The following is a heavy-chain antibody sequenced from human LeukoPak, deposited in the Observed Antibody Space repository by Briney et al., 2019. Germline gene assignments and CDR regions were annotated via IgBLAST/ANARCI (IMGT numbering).Heavy chain of an antibody. CDR2: ISYDGSNK. CDR3: ARGGGSRGYYFDY. CDR1: GFTFSSYG. V-gene: IGHV3-30*03. D-gene: IGHD6-13*01. J-gene: IGHJ4*02. Sequence: GGSLRLSCAASGFTFSSYGMHWVRQAPGKGLEWVAVISYDGSNKYYADSVKGRFTISRDNSKNTLYLQMNSLRAEDTAVYYCARGGGSRGYYFDYWGQGTPVTVSS.